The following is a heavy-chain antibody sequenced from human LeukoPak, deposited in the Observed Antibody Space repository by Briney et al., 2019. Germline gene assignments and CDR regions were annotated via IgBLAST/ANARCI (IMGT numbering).Heavy chain of an antibody. CDR3: ARDPRFNYYYGMDV. V-gene: IGHV1-69*13. CDR1: GGTFSSYA. CDR2: IIPIFGTA. J-gene: IGHJ6*02. Sequence: SVKVSCKASGGTFSSYAISWLRQAPGQGLEWMGGIIPIFGTANYAQKFQGRVTITADESTSTAYMELSSLRSEDTAVYYCARDPRFNYYYGMDVWGQGTTVTVSS.